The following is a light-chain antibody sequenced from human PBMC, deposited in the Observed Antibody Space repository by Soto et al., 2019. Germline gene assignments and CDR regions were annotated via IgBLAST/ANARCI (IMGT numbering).Light chain of an antibody. V-gene: IGKV3D-15*01. CDR1: QSVGGK. CDR2: DAS. CDR3: QQYGDWPGA. Sequence: EIVMTQSPPTLSVSPGERATLSSRASQSVGGKLAWYQQRPGQAPRLLIYDASNRATGIPARFSGSGSGTEFSLTISSLQSEDFAVYSCQQYGDWPGAFGGGTKVEIK. J-gene: IGKJ4*01.